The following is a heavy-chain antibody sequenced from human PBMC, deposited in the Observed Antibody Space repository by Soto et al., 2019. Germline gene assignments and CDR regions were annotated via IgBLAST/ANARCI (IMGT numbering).Heavy chain of an antibody. D-gene: IGHD2-15*01. J-gene: IGHJ4*02. Sequence: QVQLVQSGAEVKKPGASVKVSCKASGYTFSSYAISWVRQAPGQGLEWMGGIIPIFGTANYAQKFQGRVTITADESTSTAYMELSSLRSEDTAVYYCARLPGYCSGGSCYSPGYWGQGTLVTVSS. CDR3: ARLPGYCSGGSCYSPGY. CDR1: GYTFSSYA. CDR2: IIPIFGTA. V-gene: IGHV1-69*01.